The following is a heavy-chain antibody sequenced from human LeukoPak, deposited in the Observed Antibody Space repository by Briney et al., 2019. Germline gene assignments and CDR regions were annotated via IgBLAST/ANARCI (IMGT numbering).Heavy chain of an antibody. CDR3: ARESYYDSSGLDY. D-gene: IGHD3-22*01. V-gene: IGHV3-33*01. CDR1: GFTFSSYG. CDR2: IWYDGSNK. J-gene: IGHJ4*02. Sequence: GGSLRLSCAASGFTFSSYGMHWVCQAPGKGLEWVAVIWYDGSNKYYADSVKGRFTISRDNSKNTLYLQMNSLRAEDTAVYYCARESYYDSSGLDYWGQGTLVTVSS.